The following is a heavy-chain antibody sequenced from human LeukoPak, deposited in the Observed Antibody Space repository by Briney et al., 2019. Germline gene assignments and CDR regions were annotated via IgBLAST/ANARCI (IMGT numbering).Heavy chain of an antibody. Sequence: KPSETLSLTCTVSGGSISSYYWSWIRQPPEKGLEWIGSIYNTGSTYYNSSLKSRVTISVDTSKNQFSLKLSSVTAADTAVYYCARLYRNMVRGLINPYFNYWGQGTLVTVSS. CDR3: ARLYRNMVRGLINPYFNY. CDR2: IYNTGST. CDR1: GGSISSYY. V-gene: IGHV4-59*05. D-gene: IGHD3-10*01. J-gene: IGHJ4*02.